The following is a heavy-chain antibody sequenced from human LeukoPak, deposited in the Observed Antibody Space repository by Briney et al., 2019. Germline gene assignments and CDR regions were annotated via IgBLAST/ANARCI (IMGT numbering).Heavy chain of an antibody. V-gene: IGHV4-31*03. CDR3: ARNPKDYGDYVGRIDP. J-gene: IGHJ5*02. CDR1: GGSISSGSYY. Sequence: KTSETLSLTCTVSGGSISSGSYYWSWIRQPAGKGLEWIGYIYHSGSTYYNPSLKSRVTISVDTSKNQFSLKLSSVTAADTAVYFCARNPKDYGDYVGRIDPWGQGTLVTVSS. CDR2: IYHSGST. D-gene: IGHD4-17*01.